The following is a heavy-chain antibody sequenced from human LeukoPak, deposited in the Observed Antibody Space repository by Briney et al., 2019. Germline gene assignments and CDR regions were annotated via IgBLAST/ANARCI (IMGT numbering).Heavy chain of an antibody. CDR2: ISGSGGST. J-gene: IGHJ6*02. D-gene: IGHD1-26*01. V-gene: IGHV3-23*01. Sequence: GGSLRLSCAASGFTFSSYAMSWVRQAPGKGLEWVSAISGSGGSTYYADSVKGRFTISRDNSKNTLYLQMNSLRAEDTAVYYCATLSPLDSGSYSYYYGMDVWGQGTTVTVSS. CDR3: ATLSPLDSGSYSYYYGMDV. CDR1: GFTFSSYA.